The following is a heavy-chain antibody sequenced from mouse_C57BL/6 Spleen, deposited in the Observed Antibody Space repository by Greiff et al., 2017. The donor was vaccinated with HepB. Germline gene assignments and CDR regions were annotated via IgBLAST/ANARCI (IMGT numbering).Heavy chain of an antibody. D-gene: IGHD2-1*01. CDR1: GYTFTSYW. Sequence: QVQLQQPGAELVRPGSSVKLSCKASGYTFTSYWMHWVKQRPIQGLEWIGNIDPSDSETHYNQKFKDKATLTVDKSSSTAYMQLSSLTSEDSAVYYCARRYYGNYNAMDYWGQGTSVTVSS. J-gene: IGHJ4*01. CDR3: ARRYYGNYNAMDY. V-gene: IGHV1-52*01. CDR2: IDPSDSET.